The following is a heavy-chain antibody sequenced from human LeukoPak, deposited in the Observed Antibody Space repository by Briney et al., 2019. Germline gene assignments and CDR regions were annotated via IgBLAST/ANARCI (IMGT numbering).Heavy chain of an antibody. D-gene: IGHD3-3*01. CDR1: GYTFTSYG. V-gene: IGHV1-18*01. CDR3: ARTSNAYDFWSGYRDY. Sequence: ASVKVSCKASGYTFTSYGISWVRQAPGQGLEWMGWISAYNGNTNHAQKLQGRVTMTTDTSTSTGYRELRSPRSDDTAVYYCARTSNAYDFWSGYRDYWGQGTLVTVSS. CDR2: ISAYNGNT. J-gene: IGHJ4*02.